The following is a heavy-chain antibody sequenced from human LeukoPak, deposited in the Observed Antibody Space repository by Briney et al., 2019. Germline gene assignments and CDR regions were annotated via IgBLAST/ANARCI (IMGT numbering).Heavy chain of an antibody. CDR1: GGSISSSSYY. CDR3: ARPRSSGWP. CDR2: IYYSGST. V-gene: IGHV4-39*01. Sequence: SETLSLTCTVSGGSISSSSYYWGWIRQPPGKGLEWIGSIYYSGSTYYNPSLKSRVTISVDTSKNQFSLKLSSVTAADTAVYYCARPRSSGWPWGQGTLVTVSS. D-gene: IGHD6-19*01. J-gene: IGHJ5*02.